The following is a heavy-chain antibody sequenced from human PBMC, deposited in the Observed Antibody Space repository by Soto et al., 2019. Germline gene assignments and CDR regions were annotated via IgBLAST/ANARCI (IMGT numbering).Heavy chain of an antibody. CDR3: ARDSGLIVVVPATDVGWIDP. CDR2: ISGSGGST. J-gene: IGHJ5*02. CDR1: GFTFSSYA. D-gene: IGHD2-2*01. V-gene: IGHV3-23*01. Sequence: EVQLLESGGGLVQPGGSLRLPCAASGFTFSSYAMSWVRQAPGKGLEWVSAISGSGGSTYYADSVKGRFTISRDNSKNTLYLQMNSLRAEDTAVYYCARDSGLIVVVPATDVGWIDPWGQGTLVTVSS.